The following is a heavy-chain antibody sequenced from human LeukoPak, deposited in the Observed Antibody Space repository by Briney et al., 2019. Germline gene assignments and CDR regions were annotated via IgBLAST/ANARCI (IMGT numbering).Heavy chain of an antibody. Sequence: SETLSLTCAVSGYSISSGYYWGWIRQPPGKGLEWIGRIYHSGSTYYNPSLKSRFTISVDTSKNQFSLKLSSVTAADTAVYYCASGGSGAFDIWGQGTMVTVSS. J-gene: IGHJ3*02. CDR2: IYHSGST. D-gene: IGHD3-10*01. CDR3: ASGGSGAFDI. CDR1: GYSISSGYY. V-gene: IGHV4-38-2*01.